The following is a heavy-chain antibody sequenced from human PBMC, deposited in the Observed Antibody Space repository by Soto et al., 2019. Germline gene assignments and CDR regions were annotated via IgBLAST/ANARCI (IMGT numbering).Heavy chain of an antibody. D-gene: IGHD2-2*01. Sequence: QVQLVQSGAEVKKPGASVKVSCKASGYTFTNYGISWVRQAPGQGLEWMGWISAYNGNTNYAQKLQGRVTMTTDTSKSTAYVELRSLRSDDTAVYYCARDVVIVLVPARVDYYYYGMDVWGQGTTVTVSS. CDR2: ISAYNGNT. CDR1: GYTFTNYG. CDR3: ARDVVIVLVPARVDYYYYGMDV. J-gene: IGHJ6*02. V-gene: IGHV1-18*01.